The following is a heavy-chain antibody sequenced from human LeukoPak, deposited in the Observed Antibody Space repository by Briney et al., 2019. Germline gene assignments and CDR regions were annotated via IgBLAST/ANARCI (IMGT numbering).Heavy chain of an antibody. CDR2: IKQDGSGR. D-gene: IGHD4-11*01. J-gene: IGHJ4*02. Sequence: GGSLRLSCAASGFTFSSYWMSWVRQAPGKGLEWVANIKQDGSGRYYVDSVKGRFTISRDNAKNSLYLQMNSLRAEDTAVYYCARVLLNYVCYFDYWGQGTLVTVPS. CDR3: ARVLLNYVCYFDY. V-gene: IGHV3-7*04. CDR1: GFTFSSYW.